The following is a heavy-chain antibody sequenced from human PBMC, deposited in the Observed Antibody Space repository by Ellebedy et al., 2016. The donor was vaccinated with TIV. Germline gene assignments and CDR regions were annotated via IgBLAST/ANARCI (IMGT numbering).Heavy chain of an antibody. CDR2: IIPVFDTA. D-gene: IGHD2-15*01. CDR3: ARAIKWFDV. CDR1: GDTFRNYA. Sequence: SVKVSCKASGDTFRNYAIGWVRQAPGQGLEWMGGIIPVFDTAKYAPKFQGRVTITVDESSTTSYLELSSLRPKDTAMYYCARAIKWFDVWGQGTQVTVSS. V-gene: IGHV1-69*13. J-gene: IGHJ5*02.